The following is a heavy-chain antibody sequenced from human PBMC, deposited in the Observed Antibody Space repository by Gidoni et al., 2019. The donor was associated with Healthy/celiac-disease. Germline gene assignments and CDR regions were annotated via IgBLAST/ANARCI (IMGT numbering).Heavy chain of an antibody. Sequence: EVQLLESGGGLVQHGGSLRLSCAASGFTCSSYAMSWVRQAPGKGLEWVSAISGSGGSTYYADSVKGRFTISRDNSKNTLYLQMNSLRAEDTAVYYCAKVGATIFGVFYYFDYWGQGTLVTVSS. D-gene: IGHD3-3*01. J-gene: IGHJ4*02. CDR2: ISGSGGST. CDR1: GFTCSSYA. V-gene: IGHV3-23*01. CDR3: AKVGATIFGVFYYFDY.